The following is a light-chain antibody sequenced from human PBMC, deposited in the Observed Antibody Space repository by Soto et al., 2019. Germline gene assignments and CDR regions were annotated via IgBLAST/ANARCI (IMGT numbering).Light chain of an antibody. CDR2: EVS. J-gene: IGLJ1*01. V-gene: IGLV2-14*01. Sequence: QSALTQPASVSGSPGQSITISCTGTSSDVGGYTYVSWYQQHPGKAPKLMIYEVSNRPSGVSNRFSGSKSGNTASLTISGLQAEDEADYYCSSYAGSSNVFGTGTKVTVL. CDR1: SSDVGGYTY. CDR3: SSYAGSSNV.